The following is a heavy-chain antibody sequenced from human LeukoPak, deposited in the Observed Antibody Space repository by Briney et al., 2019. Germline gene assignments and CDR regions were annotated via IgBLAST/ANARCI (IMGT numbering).Heavy chain of an antibody. J-gene: IGHJ4*02. Sequence: GGSLRLSCAASGFTFSSYAMSWVRQAPGKGLEWVSAISGSGGSTYYADSVKGRFTISRDNAKNSLYLQMNSLRAEDTAVYYCARAGGTTVTTWNYFDYWGQGTLVTVSS. CDR2: ISGSGGST. CDR1: GFTFSSYA. D-gene: IGHD4-11*01. CDR3: ARAGGTTVTTWNYFDY. V-gene: IGHV3-23*01.